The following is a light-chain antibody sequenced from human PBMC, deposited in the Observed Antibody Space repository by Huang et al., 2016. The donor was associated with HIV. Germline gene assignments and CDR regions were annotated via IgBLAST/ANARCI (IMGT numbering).Light chain of an antibody. V-gene: IGKV3-15*01. Sequence: EIEMTQSPATLSVSPGERATLSCRASHSVDSDLAWYQQKTGQAPRLLIYDASTRATGISAKFNGTGSGTEFSLIITNLKSEDFAVYYCQQYNDWPPLTFGGGTKVEI. CDR2: DAS. CDR3: QQYNDWPPLT. CDR1: HSVDSD. J-gene: IGKJ4*01.